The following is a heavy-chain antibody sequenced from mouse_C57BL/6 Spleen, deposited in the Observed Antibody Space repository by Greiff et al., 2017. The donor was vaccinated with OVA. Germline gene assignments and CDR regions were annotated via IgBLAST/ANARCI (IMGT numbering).Heavy chain of an antibody. J-gene: IGHJ4*01. CDR1: GFTFTDYY. V-gene: IGHV7-3*01. Sequence: EVHLVESGGGLVQPGGSLSLSCAASGFTFTDYYMSWVRQPPGKALEWLGFIRNKANGYTTEYSASVKGRFTISRDNSQSILYLQMNALRAEDSATYYCARSLVLLPMDYWGQGTSVTVSS. CDR3: ARSLVLLPMDY. CDR2: IRNKANGYTT. D-gene: IGHD1-1*01.